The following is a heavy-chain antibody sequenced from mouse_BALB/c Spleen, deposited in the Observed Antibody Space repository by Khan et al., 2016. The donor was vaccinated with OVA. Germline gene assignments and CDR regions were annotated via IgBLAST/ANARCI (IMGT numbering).Heavy chain of an antibody. CDR1: GYTFTSYT. V-gene: IGHV1-4*01. CDR3: PRDGAYYRNDGWFAY. J-gene: IGHJ3*01. Sequence: VELVESGAELARPGASVKMSCKASGYTFTSYTIHWIKQRPGQGLEWIGYINPSSGYTNYNQKFKDKATLTADKSSTTAYMQLSSLTSDDSAVYYCPRDGAYYRNDGWFAYWGQGTLVTVSA. D-gene: IGHD2-14*01. CDR2: INPSSGYT.